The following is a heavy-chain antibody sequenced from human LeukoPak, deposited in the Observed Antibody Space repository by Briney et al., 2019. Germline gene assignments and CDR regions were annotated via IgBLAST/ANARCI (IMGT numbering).Heavy chain of an antibody. D-gene: IGHD3-22*01. V-gene: IGHV4-31*03. CDR2: NYHCGST. J-gene: IGHJ5*02. CDR3: ATASKESSGYFKFFVH. CDR1: GGSISSGNYF. Sequence: SETLSLTCTVSGGSISSGNYFWSWIRQHPGKGLEWIEYNYHCGSTYYNPSLKSRVFISGDTSKNEFSLTLNSVTAAHTAVYYCATASKESSGYFKFFVHWGQGSLVTVSS.